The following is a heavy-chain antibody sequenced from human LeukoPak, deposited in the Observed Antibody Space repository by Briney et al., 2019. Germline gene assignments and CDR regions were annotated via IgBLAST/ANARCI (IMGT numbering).Heavy chain of an antibody. Sequence: ASVKVSCKASGYIFTSYGISWVRQAPGQGLEWMGWISAYNGNTNYAQKLQGRVTMTTDTSTSTAYMELRSLRSDDTAVYYCARDYAPPPYYDFWSGYSLWFDPWGQGTLVTVSS. D-gene: IGHD3-3*01. J-gene: IGHJ5*02. CDR3: ARDYAPPPYYDFWSGYSLWFDP. CDR2: ISAYNGNT. V-gene: IGHV1-18*01. CDR1: GYIFTSYG.